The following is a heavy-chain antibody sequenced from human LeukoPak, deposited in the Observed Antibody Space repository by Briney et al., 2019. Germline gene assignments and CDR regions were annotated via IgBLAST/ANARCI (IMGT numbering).Heavy chain of an antibody. CDR2: IIPILGIA. CDR3: ACPSTVDY. J-gene: IGHJ4*02. D-gene: IGHD6-6*01. Sequence: SVKVSCKASGGTFSSYAISWVRQAPGQGLEWMGRIIPILGIANYAQKFQGRVMITADKSTSTAYMVLSSLRSEDTAVYYCACPSTVDYWGQGTLVTVSS. CDR1: GGTFSSYA. V-gene: IGHV1-69*04.